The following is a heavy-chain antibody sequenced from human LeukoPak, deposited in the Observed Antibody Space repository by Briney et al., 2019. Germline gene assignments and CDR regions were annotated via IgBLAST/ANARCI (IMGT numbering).Heavy chain of an antibody. V-gene: IGHV1-3*01. Sequence: GASVKVSCKASGYTFTSYAMHWVRQAPGQRLEWMGWINAGNGNTKYSQKFQGRVTITRDTSASTAYMELSSLRSEDTAVYYCARLLVVVAATHAFDIWGQGTMVTVSS. D-gene: IGHD2-15*01. CDR1: GYTFTSYA. CDR3: ARLLVVVAATHAFDI. J-gene: IGHJ3*02. CDR2: INAGNGNT.